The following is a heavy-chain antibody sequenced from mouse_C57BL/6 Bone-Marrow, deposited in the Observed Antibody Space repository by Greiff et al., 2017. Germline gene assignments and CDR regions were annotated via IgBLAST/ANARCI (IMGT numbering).Heavy chain of an antibody. CDR1: GFTFSSYG. CDR3: TRQGYYAMGY. Sequence: VKLVASGGDLVKPGGFLKLSCAASGFTFSSYGMSWVRQTSDKRLEWVATISSGGSYTYYPDSVKGRFTISRDNAKNTLYLQMSSVMSESTAMYCCTRQGYYAMGYWRQGTSITVSS. J-gene: IGHJ4*01. V-gene: IGHV5-6*01. CDR2: ISSGGSYT.